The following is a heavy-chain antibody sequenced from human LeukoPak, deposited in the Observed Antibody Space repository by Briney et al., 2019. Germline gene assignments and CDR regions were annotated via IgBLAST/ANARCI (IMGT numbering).Heavy chain of an antibody. J-gene: IGHJ4*02. V-gene: IGHV3-66*01. D-gene: IGHD4-17*01. Sequence: GGSLRLSCAASGFTVSSNYMSWVRQAPGKGLEWVSIIYSGGSTYYADSVKGRFTVSRDNSKNTLYLQMNSLRAEDTAVYYCASTFYGDSPPYWGQGTLVTVSS. CDR1: GFTVSSNY. CDR3: ASTFYGDSPPY. CDR2: IYSGGST.